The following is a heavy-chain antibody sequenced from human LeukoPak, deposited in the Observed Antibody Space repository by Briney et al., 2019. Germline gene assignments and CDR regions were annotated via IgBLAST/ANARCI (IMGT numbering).Heavy chain of an antibody. D-gene: IGHD6-19*01. J-gene: IGHJ4*02. V-gene: IGHV4-59*01. CDR2: IYYSGST. CDR1: GGSISSYY. Sequence: PSETLSLTCTVSGGSISSYYWSWIRQPPGKGLEWIGYIYYSGSTNYNPSLKSRVTISVDTSKNQFSLKLSSVTAADTAVYYCATHSSGWYGYFDYWGQGTLVTVSS. CDR3: ATHSSGWYGYFDY.